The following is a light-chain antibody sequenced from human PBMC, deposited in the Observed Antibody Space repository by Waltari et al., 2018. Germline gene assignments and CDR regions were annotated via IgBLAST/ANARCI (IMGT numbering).Light chain of an antibody. J-gene: IGKJ4*01. V-gene: IGKV3-11*01. CDR2: DAY. Sequence: ETVFTQSPATLSLSPGERATLPCRASEDVSIYLAWYQQKPGQAPRRLIYDAYNRATGIPTSFSGSGSVTDFTLTISSLEPEDFALYYCQQRRNWPPLTFGGGTKVE. CDR3: QQRRNWPPLT. CDR1: EDVSIY.